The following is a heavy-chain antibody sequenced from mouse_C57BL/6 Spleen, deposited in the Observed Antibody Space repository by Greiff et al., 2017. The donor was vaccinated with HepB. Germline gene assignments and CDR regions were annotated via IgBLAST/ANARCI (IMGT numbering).Heavy chain of an antibody. CDR1: GYTFTSYW. Sequence: QVQLQQPGAELVKPGASVKMPCKASGYTFTSYWITWVKQRPGQGLEWIGDIYPGSGSTNYNEKFKSKATLTVDTSSSTAYMQLSSLTSEDSAVYYCARDYYYGSSYGYFDVWGTGTTVTVSS. D-gene: IGHD1-1*01. J-gene: IGHJ1*03. V-gene: IGHV1-55*01. CDR2: IYPGSGST. CDR3: ARDYYYGSSYGYFDV.